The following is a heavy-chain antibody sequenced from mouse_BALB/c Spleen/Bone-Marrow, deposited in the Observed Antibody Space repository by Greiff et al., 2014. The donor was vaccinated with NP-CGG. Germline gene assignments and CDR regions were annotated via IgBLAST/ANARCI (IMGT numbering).Heavy chain of an antibody. CDR1: GYTFTNYW. D-gene: IGHD1-1*01. CDR2: INPSTGYT. Sequence: QVQLQQSGAELAKPGASVKMSCKASGYTFTNYWMHWVKQRPGQGLEWIGYINPSTGYTEYNQKFKDKATLTADKSSSTAYMQLSSLTSEDSAVYCCARIYYYGRDYWGQGTTLTVSS. J-gene: IGHJ2*01. CDR3: ARIYYYGRDY. V-gene: IGHV1-7*01.